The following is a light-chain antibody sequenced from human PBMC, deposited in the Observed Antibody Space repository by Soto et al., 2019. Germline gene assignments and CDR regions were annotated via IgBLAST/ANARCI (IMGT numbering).Light chain of an antibody. CDR1: QSVSSY. Sequence: EIVMTQSPATLSVSPGERATLSCRASQSVSSYLAWYQQKPGQAPRLLIYGASTSATGIPARFSGSGSATEFTLTTSLLHSEDFADYYCQQYNSRSRFGGGTKVEIK. CDR2: GAS. V-gene: IGKV3-15*01. J-gene: IGKJ4*01. CDR3: QQYNSRSR.